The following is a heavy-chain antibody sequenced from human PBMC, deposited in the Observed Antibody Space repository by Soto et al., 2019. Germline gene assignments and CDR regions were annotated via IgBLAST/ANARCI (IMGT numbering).Heavy chain of an antibody. CDR3: ARGGHNSGWYLAH. J-gene: IGHJ4*02. CDR2: IHYSGST. V-gene: IGHV4-34*01. Sequence: QVQLQQWGAGLLKPSETLSLTCAVYDESFSSYYWSWIRQPPGKGLEWIGEIHYSGSTNYTPSLKSRVTISVEKSKNQFSLTLSSVTAADTAVNFCARGGHNSGWYLAHLGQGPLVTVSS. D-gene: IGHD6-19*01. CDR1: DESFSSYY.